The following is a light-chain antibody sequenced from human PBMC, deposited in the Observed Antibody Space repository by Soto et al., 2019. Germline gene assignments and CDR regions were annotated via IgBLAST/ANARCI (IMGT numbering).Light chain of an antibody. CDR3: QQYNTWPPIT. V-gene: IGKV3-15*01. J-gene: IGKJ5*01. CDR2: GAS. Sequence: IGMTQSPATVSGTPEDRATLSFRASHSVTSNLAWYHQNPGQAPRLPISGASTRATGIPARFSGSGSGTEFTLPISSLQSADLAVYFSQQYNTWPPITLGQGTRLEI. CDR1: HSVTSN.